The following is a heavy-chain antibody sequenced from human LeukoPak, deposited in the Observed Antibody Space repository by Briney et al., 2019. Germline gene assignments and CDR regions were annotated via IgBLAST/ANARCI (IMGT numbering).Heavy chain of an antibody. CDR2: IYHSGRT. D-gene: IGHD2-21*02. J-gene: IGHJ4*02. CDR3: ARDGLPMVTSPFDY. V-gene: IGHV4-38-2*02. Sequence: PSETLSLTRDCLCYPIRHDYYWRWIRQPPGKGLEGIVSIYHSGRTYYNPSLKSRVTISLDTSKNQFSLKLSSVTAADTAVYYCARDGLPMVTSPFDYWGQGTLVTVSS. CDR1: YPIRHDYY.